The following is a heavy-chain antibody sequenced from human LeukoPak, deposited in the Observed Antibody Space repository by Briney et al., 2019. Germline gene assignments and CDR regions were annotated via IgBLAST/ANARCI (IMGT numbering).Heavy chain of an antibody. J-gene: IGHJ4*02. D-gene: IGHD5-18*01. CDR1: GFTFSSYS. Sequence: GGSLRLSCAASGFTFSSYSMHWVRQAPGKGLEWVAVVSYDGTKISYGGSAKGRFTMSRDISKNTLSLQMNSLRPEDTAVYYCARDRIQIWSYVGTFDSWGQGTLVTVSS. CDR3: ARDRIQIWSYVGTFDS. V-gene: IGHV3-30-3*01. CDR2: VSYDGTKI.